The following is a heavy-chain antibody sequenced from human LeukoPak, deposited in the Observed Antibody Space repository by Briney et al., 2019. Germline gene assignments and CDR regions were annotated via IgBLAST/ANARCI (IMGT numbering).Heavy chain of an antibody. CDR3: ARGGQDYDSSGYHSH. CDR1: GFTFSSYG. CDR2: IRYDGSNK. D-gene: IGHD3-22*01. J-gene: IGHJ4*02. V-gene: IGHV3-30*02. Sequence: PGVSLRLSCAASGFTFSSYGMHWVRQAPGKGLEWVAFIRYDGSNKYYADSVKGRFTISRDNTRDSLYLQMNSLRAEDTAVYYCARGGQDYDSSGYHSHWGQGTLVTVSS.